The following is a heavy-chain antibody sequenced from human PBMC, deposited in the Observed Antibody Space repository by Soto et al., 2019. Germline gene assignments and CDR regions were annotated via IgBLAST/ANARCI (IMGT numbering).Heavy chain of an antibody. V-gene: IGHV4-39*01. CDR3: ARPFFPAAMRPYNWFYS. Sequence: PSETLSLTCTVSGGSISSSSYYWGWIRQPPGKGLEWIGSIYYSGSTYYNPSLKSRVTISVDTSKNQFSLKLSSVTAADTAVYYCARPFFPAAMRPYNWFYSWGQGSLVTVSS. CDR1: GGSISSSSYY. D-gene: IGHD2-2*01. J-gene: IGHJ5*01. CDR2: IYYSGST.